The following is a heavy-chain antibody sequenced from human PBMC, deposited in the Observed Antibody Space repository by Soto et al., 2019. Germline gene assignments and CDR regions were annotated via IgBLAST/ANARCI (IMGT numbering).Heavy chain of an antibody. Sequence: EVQLVESGGGLVQPGGSLRLSCAASGFTFSSYSMNWVRQAPGKGLEWVAYISSSSSTIYYAASVKGRVTISRDNAKNSVYLQMNSRRAEDTAVYYCARDRSSGYDYTDWYFDLWGRGTLVTVSS. CDR1: GFTFSSYS. J-gene: IGHJ2*01. V-gene: IGHV3-48*01. CDR3: ARDRSSGYDYTDWYFDL. CDR2: ISSSSSTI. D-gene: IGHD5-12*01.